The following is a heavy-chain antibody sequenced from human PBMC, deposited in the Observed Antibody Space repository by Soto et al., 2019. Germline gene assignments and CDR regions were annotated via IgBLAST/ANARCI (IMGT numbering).Heavy chain of an antibody. CDR3: AIWRGRTLFAALDL. J-gene: IGHJ6*02. D-gene: IGHD3-3*01. CDR1: GATFSSYA. CDR2: IIPIFGTA. Sequence: GASVKVSCKASGATFSSYAISWVRQAPGQGLEWMGGIIPIFGTANYAQKFQGRVTITADESTSTAYMELSSLRSEDTAVYYCAIWRGRTLFAALDLWGQGTTVT. V-gene: IGHV1-69*13.